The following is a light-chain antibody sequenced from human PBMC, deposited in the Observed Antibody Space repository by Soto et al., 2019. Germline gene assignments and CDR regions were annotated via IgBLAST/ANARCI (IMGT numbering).Light chain of an antibody. Sequence: EIVLTQSPATLSLSPGERATLSCRASQSVSSYLAWYHQKPGQAPRLLIYDASNRATGIPARFSGSGSGTDFTLTISSLEPEDFAVYYCQQRSNWPPSTFGKGTRLEIK. V-gene: IGKV3-11*01. J-gene: IGKJ5*01. CDR1: QSVSSY. CDR3: QQRSNWPPST. CDR2: DAS.